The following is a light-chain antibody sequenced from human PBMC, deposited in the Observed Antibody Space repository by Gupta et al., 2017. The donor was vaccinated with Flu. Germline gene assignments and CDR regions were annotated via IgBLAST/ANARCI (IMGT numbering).Light chain of an antibody. Sequence: QSVLTQPPSVSGAPGQRVTISCSWSSSNIGAYYDVHWYQQLPGTAPKIFIFENTNRPSWVPDRFSGSESGPSASLVITGLRAEDEADYYYQSYDSSLRGVVFGGGTKLTVL. J-gene: IGLJ2*01. V-gene: IGLV1-40*01. CDR2: ENT. CDR1: SSNIGAYYD. CDR3: QSYDSSLRGVV.